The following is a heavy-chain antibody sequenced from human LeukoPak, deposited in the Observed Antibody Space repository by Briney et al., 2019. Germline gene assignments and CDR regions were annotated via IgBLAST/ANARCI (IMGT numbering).Heavy chain of an antibody. CDR2: INHSGST. D-gene: IGHD5-18*01. CDR1: GGSFSGYY. Sequence: SETLSLTCAVYGGSFSGYYWSWIRQPPGRGLEWIGEINHSGSTNYNPSLKSRVTISVDTSKNQFSLKLSSVTAADTAVYYCARSDTAMSSNYYGMDVWGQGTTVTVSS. CDR3: ARSDTAMSSNYYGMDV. V-gene: IGHV4-34*01. J-gene: IGHJ6*02.